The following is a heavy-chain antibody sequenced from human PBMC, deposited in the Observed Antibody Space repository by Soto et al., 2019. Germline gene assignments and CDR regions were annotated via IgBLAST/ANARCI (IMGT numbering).Heavy chain of an antibody. CDR3: ARQGFGVLHGLVDV. Sequence: SEPLSLTCTVSGGSISSGDYYWSWIRQPPGKGLEWIGYIYYSGSTYYNPSLKGRVSISVDTSKNQFSLTLTSVTAADTAVYYCARQGFGVLHGLVDVWGQGTTVTVSS. CDR1: GGSISSGDYY. D-gene: IGHD3-10*01. CDR2: IYYSGST. V-gene: IGHV4-30-4*01. J-gene: IGHJ6*02.